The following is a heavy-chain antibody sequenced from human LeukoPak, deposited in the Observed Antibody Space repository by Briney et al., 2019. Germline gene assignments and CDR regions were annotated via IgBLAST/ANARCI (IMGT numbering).Heavy chain of an antibody. CDR1: GGSISSYY. D-gene: IGHD5-18*01. Sequence: PSETLSLTCTVSGGSISSYYWSWIRQPAGKGLEWIGRIYTCGSTNYNPSLKSRVTMSVDTSKNQFSLKLSSVTAADTAVYYCAREGSGYSYGPEFDYWGQGTLVTVSS. CDR2: IYTCGST. J-gene: IGHJ4*02. V-gene: IGHV4-4*07. CDR3: AREGSGYSYGPEFDY.